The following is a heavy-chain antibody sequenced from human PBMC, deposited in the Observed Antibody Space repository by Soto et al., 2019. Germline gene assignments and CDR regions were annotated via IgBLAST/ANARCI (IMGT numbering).Heavy chain of an antibody. CDR1: GGSISSYY. CDR2: IYYSGST. D-gene: IGHD6-13*01. CDR3: ARLLAKAAAGNFDY. J-gene: IGHJ4*02. Sequence: QVQLQESGPGLVKPSDTLSLTCTVSGGSISSYYWSWILQPPGKGLEWIGYIYYSGSTNYNPSRKSRVTISVDTSQNQYSLKLSSVTAADTAVYYCARLLAKAAAGNFDYWGQGTLVTVSS. V-gene: IGHV4-59*08.